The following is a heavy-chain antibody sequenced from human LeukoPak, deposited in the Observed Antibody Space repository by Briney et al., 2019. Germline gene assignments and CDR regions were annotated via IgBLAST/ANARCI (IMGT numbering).Heavy chain of an antibody. CDR1: GFTFSSSS. D-gene: IGHD3-22*01. Sequence: QPGGSLRLSCVASGFTFSSSSLSWVRQAPGTGLEWVSALSAGDGRIFYADSVKGRFTISRDNSKNTLYLQMDSLRAEDTAVYFCSKDISGFYFTSEHCGQGTLVTVSS. CDR2: LSAGDGRI. J-gene: IGHJ1*01. CDR3: SKDISGFYFTSEH. V-gene: IGHV3-23*01.